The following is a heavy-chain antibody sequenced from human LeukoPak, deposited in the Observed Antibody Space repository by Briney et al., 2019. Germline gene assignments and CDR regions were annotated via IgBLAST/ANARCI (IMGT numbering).Heavy chain of an antibody. CDR3: ARQEGAVAGENRFDP. D-gene: IGHD6-19*01. CDR1: GYSFTSYW. V-gene: IGHV5-51*01. J-gene: IGHJ5*02. Sequence: PGESLKISCKGSGYSFTSYWIGWVRQMPGKGLEWMGIIYPGDSDTRYSPSFQGQVTISADKSISTAYLQWSSLKASDTAMYYRARQEGAVAGENRFDPWGQGTLVTVSS. CDR2: IYPGDSDT.